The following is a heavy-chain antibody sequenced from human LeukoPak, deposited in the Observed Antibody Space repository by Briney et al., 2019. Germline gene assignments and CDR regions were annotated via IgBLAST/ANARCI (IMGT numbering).Heavy chain of an antibody. J-gene: IGHJ4*02. CDR3: ARGYFDSSGYSNPFDC. V-gene: IGHV3-7*04. CDR1: GFTFSSYW. Sequence: GGSLRLSCAASGFTFSSYWMSWVRQAPGKGLEWVANIKQDGSEEYYVDSVKGRFTISRDNAKNSLYLQMNSLRAEDTAVYYCARGYFDSSGYSNPFDCWGQGTLVTVSS. CDR2: IKQDGSEE. D-gene: IGHD3-22*01.